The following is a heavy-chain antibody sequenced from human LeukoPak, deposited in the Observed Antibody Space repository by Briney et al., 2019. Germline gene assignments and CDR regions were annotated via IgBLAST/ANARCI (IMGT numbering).Heavy chain of an antibody. J-gene: IGHJ4*02. CDR1: SGSIGRSSYY. Sequence: SETLSLTCTVSSGSIGRSSYYWGWIRQPPGKGLEWLGNIYYSGSTNYNPSLKSRVTISVETSKNQFSLKLSSVTAADTAVFYCARHEHYDSWSGYLGYFDYWGQGTLVTVSS. CDR3: ARHEHYDSWSGYLGYFDY. CDR2: IYYSGST. V-gene: IGHV4-39*07. D-gene: IGHD3-3*01.